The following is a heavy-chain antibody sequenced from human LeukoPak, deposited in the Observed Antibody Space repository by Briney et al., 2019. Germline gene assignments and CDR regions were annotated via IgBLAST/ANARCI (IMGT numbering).Heavy chain of an antibody. D-gene: IGHD1-14*01. V-gene: IGHV3-74*01. CDR3: ARVEPHRYFDY. CDR2: INPSGSFT. CDR1: GSTFSSNW. J-gene: IGHJ4*02. Sequence: GGSLRLSCAASGSTFSSNWMHWVRQVPGKGLVWASLINPSGSFTTYADSVKGRFTISRDNAKNSLYLQMNSLRAEDTAVYYCARVEPHRYFDYWGQGTLVTVSS.